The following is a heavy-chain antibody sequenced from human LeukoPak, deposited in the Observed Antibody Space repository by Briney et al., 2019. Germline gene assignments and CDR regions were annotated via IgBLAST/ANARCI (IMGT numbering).Heavy chain of an antibody. J-gene: IGHJ4*02. CDR1: GGSISSYY. CDR3: ARSLDFDWLSEYYFDY. Sequence: SETLSLTCTVSGGSISSYYWSWLRQPPGKGLEWIGYIYYSGSTNYNPSLKSRVTISVDTSKNQFSLKLSSVTAADTAVYYCARSLDFDWLSEYYFDYWGQGTLSPSPQ. CDR2: IYYSGST. V-gene: IGHV4-59*01. D-gene: IGHD3-9*01.